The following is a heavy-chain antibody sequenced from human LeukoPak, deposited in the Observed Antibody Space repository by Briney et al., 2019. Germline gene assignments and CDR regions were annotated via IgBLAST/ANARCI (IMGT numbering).Heavy chain of an antibody. CDR1: GCSISSGDSY. J-gene: IGHJ4*02. Sequence: SETLSLTCTVSGCSISSGDSYWTWIRQPAGKGLEWIGRIYISGGTNYNPSLKSRVAMSVDTSKNQFSLKLSSVTAADTAVYYCARDSYGAAHGDWGQGTLVTVSS. CDR3: ARDSYGAAHGD. V-gene: IGHV4-61*02. CDR2: IYISGGT. D-gene: IGHD2-8*01.